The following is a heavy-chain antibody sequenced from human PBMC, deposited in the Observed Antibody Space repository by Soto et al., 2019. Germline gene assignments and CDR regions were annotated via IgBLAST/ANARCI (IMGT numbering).Heavy chain of an antibody. V-gene: IGHV5-51*01. CDR1: GYILTSYW. Sequence: PGESLKISCKGSGYILTSYWIGWVRQMPGKGLEWMGIIYPGDSDTRYSPSFQGQVTISADKSISTAYLQWSSLKASDTAMYYCARLGCRSSGYYYDCKAVWGKRTTVTLSS. D-gene: IGHD6-6*01. J-gene: IGHJ6*03. CDR2: IYPGDSDT. CDR3: ARLGCRSSGYYYDCKAV.